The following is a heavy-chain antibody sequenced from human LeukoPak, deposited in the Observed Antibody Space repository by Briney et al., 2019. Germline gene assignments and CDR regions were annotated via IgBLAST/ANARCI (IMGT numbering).Heavy chain of an antibody. CDR1: GFTFSSYS. D-gene: IGHD6-13*01. V-gene: IGHV3-48*04. Sequence: GGSLRLSCAASGFTFSSYSMNWVRQAPGKGLEWVSYISSSGSTIYYADSVKGRFTISRDNAKNSLYLQMNSLRAEDTAVYYCARERYSSSWYYFDYWGQGTLVTVSS. J-gene: IGHJ4*02. CDR3: ARERYSSSWYYFDY. CDR2: ISSSGSTI.